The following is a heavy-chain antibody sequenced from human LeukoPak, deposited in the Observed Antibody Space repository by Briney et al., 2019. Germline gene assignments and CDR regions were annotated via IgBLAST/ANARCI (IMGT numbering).Heavy chain of an antibody. Sequence: GRSLRLSCAASGFTFSSYAMHWVRQAPGKGLEWVAVISYDGSNKYYADSVKGRFTISRDNAKNSLYLQMKSLRVEDTAVYYCARGAYSNYVNWFDPWGQGTLVTVSS. CDR2: ISYDGSNK. CDR3: ARGAYSNYVNWFDP. J-gene: IGHJ5*02. D-gene: IGHD4-11*01. CDR1: GFTFSSYA. V-gene: IGHV3-30-3*01.